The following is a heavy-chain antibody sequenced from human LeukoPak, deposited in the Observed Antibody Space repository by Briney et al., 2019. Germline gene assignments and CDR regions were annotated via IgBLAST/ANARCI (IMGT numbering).Heavy chain of an antibody. CDR1: GGTFSSYA. CDR3: ASQEYYYGSGSYFDY. V-gene: IGHV1-69*05. J-gene: IGHJ4*02. D-gene: IGHD3-10*01. CDR2: IIPIFGTA. Sequence: ASVKVSCKASGGTFSSYAISWVRQAPGQGLEWMGGIIPIFGTANYAQKFRGRVTITTDESTSTAYMELSSLRSEDTAVYYCASQEYYYGSGSYFDYWGQGTLVTVSS.